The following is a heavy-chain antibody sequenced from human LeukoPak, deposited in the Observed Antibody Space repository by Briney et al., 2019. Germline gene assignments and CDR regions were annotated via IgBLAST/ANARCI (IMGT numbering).Heavy chain of an antibody. Sequence: PGGSLRLSCAASGFTFSNHPIHWVRQAPGKGLEWVAVISYDGTYKYYADSVKGRFTISRDNSKNTLYLQMNSLRGADTAVYYCARNPTEEDGHYYDMDVWGQGTTVTVSS. CDR3: ARNPTEEDGHYYDMDV. D-gene: IGHD5-24*01. J-gene: IGHJ6*02. CDR2: ISYDGTYK. V-gene: IGHV3-30-3*01. CDR1: GFTFSNHP.